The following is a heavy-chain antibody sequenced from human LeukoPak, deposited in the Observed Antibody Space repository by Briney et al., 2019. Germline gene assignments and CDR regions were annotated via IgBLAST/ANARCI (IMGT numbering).Heavy chain of an antibody. Sequence: SGGSLRLSCAASGFTFSDYYMSGVRQAPGKGLAGVSYSSSSGSTICYAVSVKGRYTISRDNAKNSLYLQMNSLRAEDTAVYYCAREYSSGWVSDYWGQGTLVTVS. J-gene: IGHJ4*02. D-gene: IGHD6-19*01. CDR3: AREYSSGWVSDY. V-gene: IGHV3-11*01. CDR1: GFTFSDYY. CDR2: SSSSGSTI.